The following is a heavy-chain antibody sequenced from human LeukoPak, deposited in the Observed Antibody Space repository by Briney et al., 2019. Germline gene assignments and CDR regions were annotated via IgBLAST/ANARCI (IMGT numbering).Heavy chain of an antibody. CDR2: IKSKIDGGTT. CDR3: VTWGDYGGY. J-gene: IGHJ4*02. V-gene: IGHV3-15*01. CDR1: GFTFNNAW. Sequence: GGSLRLSCAASGFTFNNAWMSWVRQAPGKGLEWVGRIKSKIDGGTTDYAAPVKGRFSISRDDSKNTVYLQMNSLKTEDTAVYYCVTWGDYGGYWGQGTLVTVSS. D-gene: IGHD3-16*01.